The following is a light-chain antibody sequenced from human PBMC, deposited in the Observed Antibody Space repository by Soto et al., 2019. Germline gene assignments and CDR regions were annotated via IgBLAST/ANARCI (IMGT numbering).Light chain of an antibody. J-gene: IGKJ4*01. CDR1: QGIRND. CDR2: AAS. Sequence: AMQITQSPSSLSASVGDRVTITCRASQGIRNDLGWYQQKPGKAPKLLIYAASSLQSGVPSRFSGSGSGTDFTLTISSLQPEDFATYYCLQDYNYQITFGGGTKV. V-gene: IGKV1-6*01. CDR3: LQDYNYQIT.